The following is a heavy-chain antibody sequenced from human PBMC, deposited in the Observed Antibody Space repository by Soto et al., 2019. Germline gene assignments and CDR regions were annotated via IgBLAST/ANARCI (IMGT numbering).Heavy chain of an antibody. CDR2: IYPGDSDT. Sequence: HGESLKISCKGSGYSFTSYWIGWVRQMPGKGLEWMGIIYPGDSDTRYSPSFQGQVTISADKSISTAYLQWSSLKALDTAMYYCARVACSSTSCHYYYGMDVWGQGTTVTVSS. CDR1: GYSFTSYW. V-gene: IGHV5-51*01. CDR3: ARVACSSTSCHYYYGMDV. J-gene: IGHJ6*02. D-gene: IGHD2-2*01.